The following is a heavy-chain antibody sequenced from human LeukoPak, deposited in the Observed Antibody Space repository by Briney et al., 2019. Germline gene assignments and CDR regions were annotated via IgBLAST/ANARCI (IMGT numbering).Heavy chain of an antibody. CDR3: ARDLLSGYSGYDFGGYYYGMDV. V-gene: IGHV1-69*01. Sequence: SVKVSCKASGGTFSSYAISWVGQAPGQGLEWMGGNIPIFGTANYAQKFQGRVTITADESTSTAYMELSSLRSEDTAVYYCARDLLSGYSGYDFGGYYYGMDVWGQGTTVTVSS. J-gene: IGHJ6*02. CDR1: GGTFSSYA. D-gene: IGHD5-12*01. CDR2: NIPIFGTA.